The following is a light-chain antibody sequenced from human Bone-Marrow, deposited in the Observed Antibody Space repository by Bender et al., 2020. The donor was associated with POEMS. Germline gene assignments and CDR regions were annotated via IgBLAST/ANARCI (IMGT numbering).Light chain of an antibody. V-gene: IGLV1-44*01. Sequence: QSVLTQPPSASGTPGQRVTISCSGGSSNIGAHAVNWYQHLPGTAPKLLIYSSHRRPSEVPDRFSGFRSGTSASLAISGLQSEDEAEYYCAVWDDSLNGWVFGGGTKLTVL. CDR3: AVWDDSLNGWV. CDR1: SSNIGAHA. CDR2: SSH. J-gene: IGLJ3*02.